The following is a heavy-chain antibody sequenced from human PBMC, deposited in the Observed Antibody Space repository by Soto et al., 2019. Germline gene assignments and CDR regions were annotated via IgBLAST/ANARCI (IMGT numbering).Heavy chain of an antibody. CDR3: TRDSVTMVRGDNDYYHGMDI. J-gene: IGHJ6*02. V-gene: IGHV3-7*01. Sequence: EVQLVESGGGLVQPGGSLRLSCAASGFTFSSYWMSWVRQAPGKGLEWVANIKQEGSEKYDVDSVKGRLTISRDNAKNSLYLQMNSLRAEDTAVYYCTRDSVTMVRGDNDYYHGMDIWGQGTTVTVSS. CDR2: IKQEGSEK. D-gene: IGHD3-10*01. CDR1: GFTFSSYW.